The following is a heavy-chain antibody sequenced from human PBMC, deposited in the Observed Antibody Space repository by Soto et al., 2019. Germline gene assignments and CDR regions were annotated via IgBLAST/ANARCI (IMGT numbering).Heavy chain of an antibody. D-gene: IGHD1-26*01. J-gene: IGHJ5*02. CDR1: GFTVSSNY. V-gene: IGHV3-74*01. CDR2: INGDGSTT. Sequence: PGGSLRLSCAASGFTVSSNYMSWVRQVPGKGLVWVSRINGDGSTTSYADSVKGRFTISRDNAKNTLYLQMYSLRAEDTAVYYCARVKTGSYDWFDPWGQGTLVTVSS. CDR3: ARVKTGSYDWFDP.